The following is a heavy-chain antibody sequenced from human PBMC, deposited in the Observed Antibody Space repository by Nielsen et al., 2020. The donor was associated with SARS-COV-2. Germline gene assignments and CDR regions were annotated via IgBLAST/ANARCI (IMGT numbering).Heavy chain of an antibody. D-gene: IGHD2-21*01. CDR2: IYPGDSDT. V-gene: IGHV5-51*01. Sequence: GESLKISCKGSGYSFTSYWIGWVRQMPGKGLEWMGIIYPGDSDTRYGPSFQGQVTISADKSISTAYLQWSSLKASDTAMYYCARPLVSGYYYYGMDVWGQGTTVTVSS. J-gene: IGHJ6*02. CDR1: GYSFTSYW. CDR3: ARPLVSGYYYYGMDV.